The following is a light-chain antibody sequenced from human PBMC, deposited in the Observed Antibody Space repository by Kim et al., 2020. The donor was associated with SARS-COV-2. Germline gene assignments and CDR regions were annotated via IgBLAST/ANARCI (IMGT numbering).Light chain of an antibody. J-gene: IGKJ2*01. CDR1: QSISNW. CDR2: EAS. V-gene: IGKV1-5*03. Sequence: DIQLTLSPSTLSASVGDSVTITCRASQSISNWLAWYQQKPGKGPKLLIYEASKLEIGVPSRFSGSGSETEFTLTISSLQPDDFATYYCQQYNTYSLFGQGTKLEI. CDR3: QQYNTYSL.